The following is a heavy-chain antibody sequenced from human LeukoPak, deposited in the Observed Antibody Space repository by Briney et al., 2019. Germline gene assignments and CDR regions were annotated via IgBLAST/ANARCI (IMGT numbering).Heavy chain of an antibody. CDR3: AKSGYNRFDS. D-gene: IGHD5-24*01. J-gene: IGHJ4*02. Sequence: PGGSLRLSCAASGFTFSSSAMSWVRQAPGKGLEWVSTISGSGSGSSTYYADSVKGRFTISRDNSKHTLHLQMHSLRAEHTAVYYCAKSGYNRFDSWGQGTLVTVSS. CDR1: GFTFSSSA. CDR2: ISGSGSGSST. V-gene: IGHV3-23*01.